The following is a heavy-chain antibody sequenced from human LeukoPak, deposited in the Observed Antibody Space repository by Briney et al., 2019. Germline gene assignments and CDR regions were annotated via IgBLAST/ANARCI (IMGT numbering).Heavy chain of an antibody. J-gene: IGHJ2*01. Sequence: HTGGSLRLSCAASGFTFSNYAIHWVRQAPGKGLEWVAFIRYDGSNKYYVDSVKGRFTISRDNSKNTLYLQMNSLRAEDTAVYYCAKPSLYYYDTSGYYRYWYFDLWGRGTLVTVSS. CDR2: IRYDGSNK. V-gene: IGHV3-30*02. CDR1: GFTFSNYA. CDR3: AKPSLYYYDTSGYYRYWYFDL. D-gene: IGHD3-22*01.